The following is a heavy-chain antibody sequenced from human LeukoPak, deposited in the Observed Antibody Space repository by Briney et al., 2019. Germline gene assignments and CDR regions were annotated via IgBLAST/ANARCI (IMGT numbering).Heavy chain of an antibody. CDR1: GYTFTTYY. D-gene: IGHD3-22*01. J-gene: IGHJ3*02. CDR2: ISPSGGST. CDR3: TRTYYYDSSGYYYGRDAFDI. Sequence: GASVKVSCKASGYTFTTYYIHWVRQAPGQGLEWMGIISPSGGSTSYAQKFQGRVTMTRDTSTSTVYMELSSLGSEDTAVYYCTRTYYYDSSGYYYGRDAFDIWGQGTMVTVSS. V-gene: IGHV1-46*01.